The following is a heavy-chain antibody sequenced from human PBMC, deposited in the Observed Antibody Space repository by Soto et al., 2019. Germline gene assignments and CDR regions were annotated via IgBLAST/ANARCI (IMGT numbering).Heavy chain of an antibody. Sequence: GASVKVSCKASGYTFTSYYMHWVRQAPGQGLEWMGIINPSGGSTSYAQKFQGRVTMTRDTSTSTVYMELSSLRSEDTAVYYCARDKPRWGTVTTLINMDVWGQGTTVTVSS. J-gene: IGHJ6*02. CDR3: ARDKPRWGTVTTLINMDV. D-gene: IGHD4-17*01. CDR2: INPSGGST. V-gene: IGHV1-46*01. CDR1: GYTFTSYY.